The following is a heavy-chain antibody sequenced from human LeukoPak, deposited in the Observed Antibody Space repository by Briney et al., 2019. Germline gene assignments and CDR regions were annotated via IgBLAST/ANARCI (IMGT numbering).Heavy chain of an antibody. V-gene: IGHV1-18*01. J-gene: IGHJ4*02. Sequence: ASVKVSCKASGYTFTNYGITWVRQAPGQGLEWMGWISAYNGNTRYAQELQGRVSMTTDTSTSTAYMELSSLRSEDTAVYYCATGPVGVGGYMIEDNWGQGTLVTVSS. D-gene: IGHD3-22*01. CDR3: ATGPVGVGGYMIEDN. CDR1: GYTFTNYG. CDR2: ISAYNGNT.